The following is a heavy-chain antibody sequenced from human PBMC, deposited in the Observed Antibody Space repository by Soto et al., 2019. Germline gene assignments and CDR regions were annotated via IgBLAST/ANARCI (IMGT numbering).Heavy chain of an antibody. CDR1: GGSISSYS. J-gene: IGHJ5*02. Sequence: SETLSLTCTVSGGSISSYSWGWIRQSPWKGLEWIGTMYSSENTYYNPSLLSRVTISVDTSKNQFSLKLSSVTAADTAVYYCAREGYYDSSGYYWFDPWGQGTLVTVSS. V-gene: IGHV4-39*02. CDR2: MYSSENT. D-gene: IGHD3-22*01. CDR3: AREGYYDSSGYYWFDP.